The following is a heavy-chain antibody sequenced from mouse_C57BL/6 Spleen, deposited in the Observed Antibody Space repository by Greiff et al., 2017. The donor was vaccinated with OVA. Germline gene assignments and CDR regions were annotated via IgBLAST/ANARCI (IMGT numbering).Heavy chain of an antibody. V-gene: IGHV2-6*03. CDR3: ARSHGGANAMDY. Sequence: VHLVESGPGLVAPSQSLSITCTVSGFSLTSSGVHWVRQPPGKGLEWLVVIWSAGSTTYNSALKSRLGISKDHSKSQVFLKMNRLQTDHTAMYYCARSHGGANAMDYWGQGTSVTVSS. CDR1: GFSLTSSG. CDR2: IWSAGST. J-gene: IGHJ4*01. D-gene: IGHD3-1*01.